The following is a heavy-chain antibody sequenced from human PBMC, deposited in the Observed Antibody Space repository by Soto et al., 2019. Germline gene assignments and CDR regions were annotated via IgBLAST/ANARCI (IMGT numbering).Heavy chain of an antibody. V-gene: IGHV3-21*01. CDR1: GFTFSSYS. D-gene: IGHD1-7*01. CDR2: ISSSSSYI. CDR3: ARQTGTMGLSYYYYGMDV. Sequence: GGSLRLSCAASGFTFSSYSMNWVRQAPGKGLEWVSSISSSSSYIYYADSVKGRFTISRDNAKNSLYLQMNSLRAEDTAVYYCARQTGTMGLSYYYYGMDVWGQGTTVTVSS. J-gene: IGHJ6*02.